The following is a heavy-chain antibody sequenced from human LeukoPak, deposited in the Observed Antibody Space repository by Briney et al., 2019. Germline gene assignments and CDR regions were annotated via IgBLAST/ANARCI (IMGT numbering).Heavy chain of an antibody. CDR1: GGTFSSYA. V-gene: IGHV1-69*13. CDR2: IIPIFGTA. J-gene: IGHJ4*02. CDR3: ARGYCSGGSCYWPFDY. D-gene: IGHD2-15*01. Sequence: SVKVSCKASGGTFSSYAISWVRQAPGQGLEWMGGIIPIFGTANYAQKFQGRVTITADESTSTAYMELSSLRSEDTAVYYRARGYCSGGSCYWPFDYWGQGTLVTVSS.